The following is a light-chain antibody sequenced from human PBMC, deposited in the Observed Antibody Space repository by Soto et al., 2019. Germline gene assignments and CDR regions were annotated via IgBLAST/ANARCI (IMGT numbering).Light chain of an antibody. CDR1: SGDIGGYNY. J-gene: IGLJ2*01. CDR2: EVT. Sequence: QSALTQPASVSGSPGQSITISCTGTSGDIGGYNYVSWYQQHPGKAPKLLISEVTNRPSGDSNRFSGSKSGNTASLTISGLQAEDEADYYCSSYTTNITPVVFGGGTKLTVL. V-gene: IGLV2-14*01. CDR3: SSYTTNITPVV.